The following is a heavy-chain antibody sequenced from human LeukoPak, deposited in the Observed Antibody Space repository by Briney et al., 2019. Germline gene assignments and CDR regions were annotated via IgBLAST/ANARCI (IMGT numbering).Heavy chain of an antibody. CDR2: IFYSGST. Sequence: KSSETLSLTCTVSGGSISSYYWSWIRQPPGKGLEWIGYIFYSGSTDYNPSLKSRVTISVDTSKNQFSLKLSSVTTADTAVYFCARSYDSGGYFYYGMDVWGQGTTVTASS. J-gene: IGHJ6*02. CDR3: ARSYDSGGYFYYGMDV. D-gene: IGHD3-22*01. V-gene: IGHV4-59*01. CDR1: GGSISSYY.